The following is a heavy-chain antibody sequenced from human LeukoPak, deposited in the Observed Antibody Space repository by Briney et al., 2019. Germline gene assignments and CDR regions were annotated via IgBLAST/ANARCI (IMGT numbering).Heavy chain of an antibody. CDR1: GYTFTGYY. J-gene: IGHJ4*02. CDR3: ARAPGHYCSSTSCYTPGNDY. Sequence: ASVKVSCKASGYTFTGYYMHWVRQAPGQGLEWMGWINPNSGGTNYAQKFQGRVTMTRDTSISTAYMELSRLRSDDTAVCYCARAPGHYCSSTSCYTPGNDYWGQGTLVTVSS. V-gene: IGHV1-2*02. D-gene: IGHD2-2*02. CDR2: INPNSGGT.